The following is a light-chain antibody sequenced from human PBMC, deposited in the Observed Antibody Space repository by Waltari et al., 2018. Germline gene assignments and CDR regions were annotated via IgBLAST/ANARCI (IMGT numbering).Light chain of an antibody. CDR3: AAWDDSLNGWV. J-gene: IGLJ3*02. CDR1: SSNIGGNT. Sequence: HSVLTQPPSASGTPGQRVTISCSGSSSNIGGNTVNWYQQLPGTAPKLLIHNNNQWPAGVPDRLSGSKSATSASLAISGLQSEDEADYYCAAWDDSLNGWVFGGGTKLTVL. V-gene: IGLV1-44*01. CDR2: NNN.